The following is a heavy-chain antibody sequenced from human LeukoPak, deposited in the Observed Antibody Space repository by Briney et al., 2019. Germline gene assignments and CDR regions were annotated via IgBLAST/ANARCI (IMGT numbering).Heavy chain of an antibody. J-gene: IGHJ3*02. CDR3: TREGVGGFDI. V-gene: IGHV3-30*03. CDR2: ISYDGSNK. Sequence: GRSLRLSCAASGFTFSSYGMHWVRQAPGKGLEWVAVISYDGSNKYYADSVKGRFTISRDNSKNTLYLQMNSLRAEDTAVYYCTREGVGGFDIWGQGAMVTVSS. CDR1: GFTFSSYG. D-gene: IGHD3-16*01.